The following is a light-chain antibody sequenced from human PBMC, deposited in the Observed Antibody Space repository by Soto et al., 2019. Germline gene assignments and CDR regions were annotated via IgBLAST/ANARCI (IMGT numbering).Light chain of an antibody. CDR1: QTISSW. CDR2: DAS. J-gene: IGKJ1*01. CDR3: PQYNSYSWT. Sequence: EIPVTQSPSTLSGSVGDRVTITCRASQTISSWLAWYQQKPGKAPKLLIYDASTLKSGVPSRFSGSGSGTKFTLTISSLQPDDFATYYCPQYNSYSWTFGHGTKADIK. V-gene: IGKV1-5*01.